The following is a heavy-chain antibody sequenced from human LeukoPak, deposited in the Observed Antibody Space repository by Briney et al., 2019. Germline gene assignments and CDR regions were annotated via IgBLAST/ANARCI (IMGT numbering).Heavy chain of an antibody. D-gene: IGHD3-22*01. V-gene: IGHV1-69*05. CDR2: IFGTA. Sequence: IFGTANYAQKFQGRVTITTDESTSTAYMELSSLRSGDTAVYYCAREKPNYYDSSGYYPLDYWGQGTLVTVSS. J-gene: IGHJ4*02. CDR3: AREKPNYYDSSGYYPLDY.